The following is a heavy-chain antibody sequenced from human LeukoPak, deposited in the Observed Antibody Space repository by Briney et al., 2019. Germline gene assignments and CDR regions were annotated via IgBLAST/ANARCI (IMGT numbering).Heavy chain of an antibody. Sequence: SETLSLTYTVSGGSISSYYWSWIRQPPGKGLEWIGYIYYSGSTNYNPSLKSRVTISVDTSKNQFSLKLSSVTAADTAVYYCARVGSSGYSYYFDYWGQGTLVTVSS. D-gene: IGHD3-22*01. V-gene: IGHV4-59*01. CDR1: GGSISSYY. CDR2: IYYSGST. CDR3: ARVGSSGYSYYFDY. J-gene: IGHJ4*02.